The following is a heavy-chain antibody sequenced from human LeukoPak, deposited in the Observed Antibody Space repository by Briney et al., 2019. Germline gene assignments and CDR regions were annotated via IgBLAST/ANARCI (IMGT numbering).Heavy chain of an antibody. Sequence: SQTLSLTCTVSGASISIGFYYWSWIRQHPGKGLEWIGYIYYSGSTYYNPSLKSRVTMSVDTSKNQFSLKLSSVTAADTAVYYCASGSYYFDYWGQGTLVTVSS. V-gene: IGHV4-31*03. CDR2: IYYSGST. CDR1: GASISIGFYY. CDR3: ASGSYYFDY. D-gene: IGHD1-26*01. J-gene: IGHJ4*02.